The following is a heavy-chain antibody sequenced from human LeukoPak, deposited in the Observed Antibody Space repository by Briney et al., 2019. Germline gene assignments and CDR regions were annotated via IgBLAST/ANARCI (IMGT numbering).Heavy chain of an antibody. D-gene: IGHD3-10*01. V-gene: IGHV3-73*01. CDR3: TTPIYGSGSYRWYYYYMDV. Sequence: PGGSLRLSCAASGFTFSGSALHWVRQASGKGLEWVGRIRSTANGYATAYAASVKGRFTISRDDSKNTAYLQMDSLKTEDTAVYYCTTPIYGSGSYRWYYYYMDVWGKGTTVTISS. J-gene: IGHJ6*03. CDR2: IRSTANGYAT. CDR1: GFTFSGSA.